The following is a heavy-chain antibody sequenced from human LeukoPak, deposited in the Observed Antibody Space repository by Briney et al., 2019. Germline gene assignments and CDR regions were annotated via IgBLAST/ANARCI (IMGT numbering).Heavy chain of an antibody. J-gene: IGHJ4*02. Sequence: GASVKVSCKASGYTFTSYGISLVRQAPGQGLEWMERIIPILGIANYAQKFQGRVTITADKSTSTAYMELSSLRSEDTAVYYCARLHRSGSYDFDYWGQGTLVTVSS. CDR2: IIPILGIA. D-gene: IGHD1-26*01. CDR3: ARLHRSGSYDFDY. V-gene: IGHV1-69*04. CDR1: GYTFTSYG.